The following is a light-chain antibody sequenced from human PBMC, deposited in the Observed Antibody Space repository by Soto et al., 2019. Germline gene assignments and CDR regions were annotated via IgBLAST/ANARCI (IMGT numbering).Light chain of an antibody. CDR3: QNYNSAPRT. CDR1: QGISNS. CDR2: GAS. J-gene: IGKJ1*01. V-gene: IGKV1-27*01. Sequence: DTQMTQSPSSLSASVGDRVTITCRASQGISNSLAWYQQKPGKVPELLIYGASTLQPGVPSRFSGSRSGTSFALTISSLQPEDFAPYYCQNYNSAPRTFGHGTKVELK.